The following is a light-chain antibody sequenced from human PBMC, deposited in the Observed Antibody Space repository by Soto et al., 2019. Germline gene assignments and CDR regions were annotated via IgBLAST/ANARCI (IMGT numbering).Light chain of an antibody. CDR1: SSNIGSNY. J-gene: IGLJ2*01. V-gene: IGLV1-47*01. CDR3: AAWDDSLSGGV. CDR2: RNS. Sequence: QSVLTQPPSASGTPGQRVTISCSGSSSNIGSNYVYWYQQLPGTVPQLLIYRNSERPSGVPDRFSGSKSGTSASLAISGLRSEDEADYYWAAWDDSLSGGVFGGGTKLTVL.